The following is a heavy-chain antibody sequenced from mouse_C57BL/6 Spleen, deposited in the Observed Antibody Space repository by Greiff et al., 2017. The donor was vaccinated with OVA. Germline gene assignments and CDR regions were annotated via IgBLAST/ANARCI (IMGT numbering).Heavy chain of an antibody. CDR1: GYSITSGYY. CDR3: ARGGTRRYFDV. D-gene: IGHD3-3*01. V-gene: IGHV3-6*01. CDR2: ISYDGSN. J-gene: IGHJ1*03. Sequence: EVKLMESGPGLVKPSQSLSLTCSVTGYSITSGYYWNWIRQFPGNKLEWMGYISYDGSNNYNPSLKNRISITRDTSKNQFFLKLNSVTTEDTATYYCARGGTRRYFDVWGTGTMVTVSS.